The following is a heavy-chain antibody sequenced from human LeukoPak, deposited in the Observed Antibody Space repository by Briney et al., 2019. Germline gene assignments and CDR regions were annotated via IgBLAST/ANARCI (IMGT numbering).Heavy chain of an antibody. Sequence: PSETLSLTCTVSGGSISSYYWSWIRQPAGKGLEWIGRIYTSGSTNYNPSLKSRVTMSVDTSKNQFSLKLSSVTAADTAVYYCARGQLGSGSFNWFDPWGQGTLVTVSS. CDR1: GGSISSYY. J-gene: IGHJ5*02. CDR3: ARGQLGSGSFNWFDP. CDR2: IYTSGST. V-gene: IGHV4-4*07. D-gene: IGHD1-26*01.